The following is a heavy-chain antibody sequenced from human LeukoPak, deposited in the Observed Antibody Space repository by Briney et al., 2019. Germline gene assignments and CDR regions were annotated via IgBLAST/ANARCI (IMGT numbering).Heavy chain of an antibody. CDR2: IYSGGST. J-gene: IGHJ4*02. CDR3: ARYSSSWYARY. Sequence: GGSLRLSCAASGFTVSSNYMSWVRQAPGKGLEWVSVIYSGGSTYYADSVKGRFTISRDNSKNTLYLQMNSLRAEDTAVYYCARYSSSWYARYWGQGTLVTVSS. CDR1: GFTVSSNY. V-gene: IGHV3-53*01. D-gene: IGHD6-13*01.